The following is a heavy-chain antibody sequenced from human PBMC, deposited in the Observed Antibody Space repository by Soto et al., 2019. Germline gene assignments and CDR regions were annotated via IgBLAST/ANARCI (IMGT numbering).Heavy chain of an antibody. J-gene: IGHJ3*02. Sequence: GGSLRLSCSASGFTFSSYAMHWVRQAPGKGLEYVSAISSNGGSTYYADSVKGRFTISRDNSKNTLYLQMSSLRAEDTAVYYCVKVRRDDAFDSWGQGTMVTVSS. CDR2: ISSNGGST. D-gene: IGHD1-1*01. V-gene: IGHV3-64D*09. CDR1: GFTFSSYA. CDR3: VKVRRDDAFDS.